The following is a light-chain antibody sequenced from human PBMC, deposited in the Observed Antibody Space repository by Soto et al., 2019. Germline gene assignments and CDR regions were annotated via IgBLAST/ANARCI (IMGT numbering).Light chain of an antibody. CDR3: QQYNNWPLT. Sequence: EVVMTQSPATLSVSPGERATLSCRASQTVSSSLASYQQKPGQAPTLLIYGASTRATGIPAWFSGSGSGTEFTLTISSLQSEDFAVYYCQQYNNWPLTFGGGTKVDIK. CDR1: QTVSSS. CDR2: GAS. J-gene: IGKJ4*01. V-gene: IGKV3-15*01.